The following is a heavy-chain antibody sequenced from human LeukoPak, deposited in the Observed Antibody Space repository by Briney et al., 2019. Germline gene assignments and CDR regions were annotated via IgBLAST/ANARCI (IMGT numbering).Heavy chain of an antibody. D-gene: IGHD3-22*01. Sequence: SGGSLRLSCAASGFTFSSYAMHWVRQAPGKGLEWVAVISYDGSNKYYADSVKGRFTISRDNSKNTLYLQMNSMRAEDTAVYYCAKAVAYFFDSSGYPFDYWGQGTLVTVSS. CDR2: ISYDGSNK. J-gene: IGHJ4*02. CDR3: AKAVAYFFDSSGYPFDY. CDR1: GFTFSSYA. V-gene: IGHV3-30*04.